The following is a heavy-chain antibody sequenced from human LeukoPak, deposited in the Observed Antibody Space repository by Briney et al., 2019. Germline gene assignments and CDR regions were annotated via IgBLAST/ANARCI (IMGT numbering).Heavy chain of an antibody. CDR2: ISSSGSSA. Sequence: PGGSLRLSCAASEFTFSNYAMSWVRQAPGKGLEWVSTISSSGSSAYYADSLRGRFTIPRDNSKNTLYLQMNSLRAEDSAVYYCARDPALSGYFDYWGQGTLVTVSS. D-gene: IGHD3-16*02. CDR1: EFTFSNYA. CDR3: ARDPALSGYFDY. V-gene: IGHV3-23*01. J-gene: IGHJ4*02.